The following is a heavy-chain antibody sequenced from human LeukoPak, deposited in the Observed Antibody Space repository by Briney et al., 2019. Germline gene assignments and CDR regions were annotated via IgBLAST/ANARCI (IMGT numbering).Heavy chain of an antibody. CDR2: IIPTFGTA. D-gene: IGHD3-10*01. J-gene: IGHJ5*02. CDR1: GYTFTSNV. CDR3: ARDLAMVRGARYRPYNWFDP. V-gene: IGHV1-69*13. Sequence: GASVKVSCKASGYTFTSNVISWVRQAPGQGLEWMGGIIPTFGTAAYAQKFQGRVTISADESTSTAYMELSSLTSEDTAVYYCARDLAMVRGARYRPYNWFDPWGQGTLVTVSS.